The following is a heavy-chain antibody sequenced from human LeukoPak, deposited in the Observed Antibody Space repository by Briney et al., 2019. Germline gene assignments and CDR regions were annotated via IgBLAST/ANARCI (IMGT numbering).Heavy chain of an antibody. Sequence: PGGSLRLSCAASGFTFSSYGMSWVRQAPGKGLEWVANIKQDGSEKYYVDSVKGRFTISRDNAKNSLYLQMNSLRAEDTAVYYCARGYSNKYWGQGTLVTVSS. CDR3: ARGYSNKY. CDR1: GFTFSSYG. V-gene: IGHV3-7*04. CDR2: IKQDGSEK. D-gene: IGHD6-13*01. J-gene: IGHJ4*02.